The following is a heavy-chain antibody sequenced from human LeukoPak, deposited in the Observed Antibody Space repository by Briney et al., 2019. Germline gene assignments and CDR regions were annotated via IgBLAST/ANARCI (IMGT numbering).Heavy chain of an antibody. J-gene: IGHJ6*02. V-gene: IGHV4-59*01. Sequence: PSETLSLTCTVSGGSISSYYWSWIRQPPGKGLEWIGYIYYSGSTNYNPSLKSRVTISVDTSKNQFSLKLSSVTAADTAVYYCARDQIVGATTPFYYYYGMDVWGQGTTVTVSS. CDR1: GGSISSYY. CDR2: IYYSGST. CDR3: ARDQIVGATTPFYYYYGMDV. D-gene: IGHD1-26*01.